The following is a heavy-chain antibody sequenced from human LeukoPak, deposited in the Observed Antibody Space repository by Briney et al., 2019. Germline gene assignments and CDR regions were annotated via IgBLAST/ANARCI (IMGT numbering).Heavy chain of an antibody. J-gene: IGHJ3*02. CDR2: ISSSSSYI. Sequence: GGSLRLSCAASGFTFSSYSMNWVRQAPGQGLEWVPSISSSSSYIYYADSVKGRFTISRDNAKNSLYLQMNSLRAEDTAVYYCARDRSGTLDGSDAFDIWGQGTMVTVSS. CDR3: ARDRSGTLDGSDAFDI. V-gene: IGHV3-21*01. D-gene: IGHD3-10*01. CDR1: GFTFSSYS.